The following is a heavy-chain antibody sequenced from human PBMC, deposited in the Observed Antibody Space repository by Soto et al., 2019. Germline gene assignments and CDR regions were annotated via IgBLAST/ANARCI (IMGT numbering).Heavy chain of an antibody. CDR1: GYTFTGYY. Sequence: ASVKVSCKASGYTFTGYYMHWVRQAPGQGLEWMGWINPNSGGTNYAQKFQGWVTMTRDTSISTAYMELSRLRSDDTAVYYCARELEYYYGNSGYYPGAEYLQHWG. V-gene: IGHV1-2*04. CDR2: INPNSGGT. D-gene: IGHD3-22*01. CDR3: ARELEYYYGNSGYYPGAEYLQH. J-gene: IGHJ1*01.